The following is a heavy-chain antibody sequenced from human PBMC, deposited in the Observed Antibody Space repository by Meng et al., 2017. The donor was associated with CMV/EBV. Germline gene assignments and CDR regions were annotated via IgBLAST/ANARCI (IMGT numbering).Heavy chain of an antibody. J-gene: IGHJ4*02. V-gene: IGHV3-21*04. CDR1: VVGFSSYR. CDR2: ISSSSSYT. CDR3: VRFLEWPAMGYFDY. Sequence: VQRWAAGGALVNTGGSLRLSFADSVVGFSSYRMNWCRQAPGKRQEWVPYISSSSSYTNYADSVKGRFTISRDNAKTSLYLQMNSLRAEDTAVYYCVRFLEWPAMGYFDYWGQGTLVTVSS. D-gene: IGHD3-3*01.